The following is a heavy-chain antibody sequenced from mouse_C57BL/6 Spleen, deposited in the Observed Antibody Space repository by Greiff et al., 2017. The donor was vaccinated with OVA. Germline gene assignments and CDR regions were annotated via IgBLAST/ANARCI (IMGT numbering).Heavy chain of an antibody. J-gene: IGHJ4*01. V-gene: IGHV1-4*01. CDR1: GYTFTSYT. Sequence: VQLQQSGAELARPGASVKMSCKASGYTFTSYTMHWVKQRPGQGLEWIGYINPSSGYPKYNQKFKDKATVTADKSSSTAYMQLSSLTSEDSAGYYCARSPPRMVTTGYAMDYWGQGTSVTVSS. D-gene: IGHD2-2*01. CDR2: INPSSGYP. CDR3: ARSPPRMVTTGYAMDY.